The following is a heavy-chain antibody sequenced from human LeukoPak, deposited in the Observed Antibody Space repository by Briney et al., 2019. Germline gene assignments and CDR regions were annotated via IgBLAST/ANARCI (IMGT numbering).Heavy chain of an antibody. D-gene: IGHD6-13*01. Sequence: ASVKVSCKASGYTFTGYYMHWVRQAPGQGLEWMGWINPNSGGTNYAQKFQGRVTMTRDRSISTAYMELSRLRSDDTAVYYCARPLGSSWNDAFDIWGQGTMVTVSS. J-gene: IGHJ3*02. CDR1: GYTFTGYY. V-gene: IGHV1-2*02. CDR2: INPNSGGT. CDR3: ARPLGSSWNDAFDI.